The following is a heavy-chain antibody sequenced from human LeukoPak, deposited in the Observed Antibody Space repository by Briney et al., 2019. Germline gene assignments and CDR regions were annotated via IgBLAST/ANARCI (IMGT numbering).Heavy chain of an antibody. D-gene: IGHD4-17*01. CDR1: GYTFTRYA. Sequence: ASVKVSCKASGYTFTRYAMNWVRQAPGQGLEWMGWISAYNGNTNSAQKLQGRVTMTTDTSTNTAYMELRSLRSDDTAVYYCGRGRTVTTDYWGQGTLVTVSS. V-gene: IGHV1-18*01. CDR2: ISAYNGNT. J-gene: IGHJ4*02. CDR3: GRGRTVTTDY.